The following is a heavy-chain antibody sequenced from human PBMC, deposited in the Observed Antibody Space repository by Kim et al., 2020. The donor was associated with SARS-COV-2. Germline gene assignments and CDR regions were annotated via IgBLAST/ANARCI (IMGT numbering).Heavy chain of an antibody. CDR2: LSGSGGTT. D-gene: IGHD3-16*01. V-gene: IGHV3-23*01. CDR3: ARSPERSYSYVDSLFYFYGMDV. CDR1: GFTFRSWA. Sequence: GGSLRLSCAASGFTFRSWAMSWVRQPPGKGLEWVSTLSGSGGTTYHADSVKGRCTITRDNSKEMLYLQMSSLRAEDTGVYFCARSPERSYSYVDSLFYFYGMDVWGQGTTVTVS. J-gene: IGHJ6*02.